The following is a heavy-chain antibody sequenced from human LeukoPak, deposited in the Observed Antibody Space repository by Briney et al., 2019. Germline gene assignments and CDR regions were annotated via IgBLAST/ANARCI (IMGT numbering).Heavy chain of an antibody. J-gene: IGHJ4*02. CDR2: IYYSGST. CDR1: GGSISSGDYY. CDR3: ARITTVTTPYFDY. V-gene: IGHV4-30-4*08. Sequence: SETLSRTCTVSGGSISSGDYYWSWIRQPPGKGLEWIGYIYYSGSTYYNPSLKSRVTISVDTSKNQFSLKLSSVTAADTAVYYCARITTVTTPYFDYWGQGTLVTVSS. D-gene: IGHD4-17*01.